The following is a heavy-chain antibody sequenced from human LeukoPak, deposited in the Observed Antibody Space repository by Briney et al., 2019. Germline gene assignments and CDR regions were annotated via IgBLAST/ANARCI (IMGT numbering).Heavy chain of an antibody. V-gene: IGHV1-46*01. Sequence: ASVKVSCKASGYTFTSYYMHWVRQAPGQGLEWMGIINPSGGSTSYAQKFRGRVTMTRDTSTSTAYMELSSLRSEDTAVYYCARPYCRCGSFYPFDYWGQGTLVTVSS. D-gene: IGHD2-15*01. J-gene: IGHJ4*02. CDR1: GYTFTSYY. CDR3: ARPYCRCGSFYPFDY. CDR2: INPSGGST.